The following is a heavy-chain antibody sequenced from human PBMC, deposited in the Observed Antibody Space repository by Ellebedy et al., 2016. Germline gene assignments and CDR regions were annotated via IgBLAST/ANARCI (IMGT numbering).Heavy chain of an antibody. CDR3: AARSLPRYDFWSGYYYYYYYMDV. Sequence: ASVKVSCXVSGYTLTELSMHWVRQAPGKGLEWMGGFDPEDGETIYAQKFQGRVTMTEDTSTDTAYMELSSLRSEDTAVYYCAARSLPRYDFWSGYYYYYYYMDVWGKGTTVTVSS. D-gene: IGHD3-3*01. V-gene: IGHV1-24*01. J-gene: IGHJ6*03. CDR1: GYTLTELS. CDR2: FDPEDGET.